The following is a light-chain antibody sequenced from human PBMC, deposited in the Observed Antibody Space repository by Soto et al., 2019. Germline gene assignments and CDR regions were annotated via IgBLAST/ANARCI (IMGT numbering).Light chain of an antibody. CDR3: QQSYATVRT. Sequence: DIQMTQSPSSLSSSVGDRVTITCRASQTISTFLSWYQQKPGKAPRLLIYAASRLQSGVPARFSGSGAGTDFTLTITSLQPEDFGIYYCQQSYATVRTFGGGTKVE. V-gene: IGKV1-39*01. CDR1: QTISTF. CDR2: AAS. J-gene: IGKJ4*01.